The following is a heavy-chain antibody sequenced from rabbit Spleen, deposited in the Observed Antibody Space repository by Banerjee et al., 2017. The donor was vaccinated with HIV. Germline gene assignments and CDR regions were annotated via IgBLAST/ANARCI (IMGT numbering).Heavy chain of an antibody. CDR2: INIVTGKS. D-gene: IGHD1-1*01. CDR1: GFSFSDRDV. Sequence: QQQLVESGGGLVKPEGSLTLACKASGFSFSDRDVMCWVRQAPGKGPQWIACINIVTGKSVYARWAKGRFTISRTSSTTVTLQMTSLTAADTATYFCARDLVAVIGWNFNLWGPGTLVTVS. CDR3: ARDLVAVIGWNFNL. J-gene: IGHJ4*01. V-gene: IGHV1S45*01.